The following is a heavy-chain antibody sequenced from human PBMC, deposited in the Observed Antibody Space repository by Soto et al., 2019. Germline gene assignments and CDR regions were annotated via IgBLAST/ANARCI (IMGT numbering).Heavy chain of an antibody. Sequence: SETLSLTCAVSGGSISSGGYSWSWIRQPPGKGLEWIGYIYYSGSTYYNPSLQSRVTISVDTSKNQFSLALSSVTAADTAVYYCARYRRGTGWYYLDYWAQGILVTVSS. J-gene: IGHJ4*02. CDR1: GGSISSGGYS. D-gene: IGHD6-19*01. CDR3: ARYRRGTGWYYLDY. CDR2: IYYSGST. V-gene: IGHV4-31*11.